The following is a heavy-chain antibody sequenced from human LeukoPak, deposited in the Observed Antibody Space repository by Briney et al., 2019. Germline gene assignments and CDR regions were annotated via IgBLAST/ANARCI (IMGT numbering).Heavy chain of an antibody. CDR3: ARRRYYDGSGYLE. D-gene: IGHD3-22*01. CDR2: IYYSGRT. J-gene: IGHJ1*01. V-gene: IGHV4-39*01. CDR1: GDSVSRSDSY. Sequence: SETLSLTCSVSGDSVSRSDSYWDWVRQPPGKGLEWIGTIYYSGRTYCSPSLTSRVTMSVDPSNNLFSLNLRSVTAADTAVYYCARRRYYDGSGYLEWGQGTLLSVSS.